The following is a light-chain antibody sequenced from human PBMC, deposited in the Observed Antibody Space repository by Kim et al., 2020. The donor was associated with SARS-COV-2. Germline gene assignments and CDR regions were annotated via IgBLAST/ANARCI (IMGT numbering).Light chain of an antibody. CDR1: SSDVGGYNY. CDR2: DVS. Sequence: QSALTQPASVSGSPGQSITICCTGTSSDVGGYNYFSWYLQHPGKAPKLMIYDVSKRPSGVSNRFSGSKSGNTAYLTISVLQAEDEADYYCSSYTSSSLVFGGGTQLTVL. J-gene: IGLJ3*02. CDR3: SSYTSSSLV. V-gene: IGLV2-14*01.